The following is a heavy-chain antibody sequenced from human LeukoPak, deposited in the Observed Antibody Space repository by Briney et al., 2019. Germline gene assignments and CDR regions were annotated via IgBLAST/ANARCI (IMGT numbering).Heavy chain of an antibody. CDR2: ISASAGTT. CDR3: AKGGSSWSNYFDS. D-gene: IGHD6-13*01. J-gene: IGHJ4*02. CDR1: RFTFSSYA. V-gene: IGHV3-23*01. Sequence: AGGSLRLSCAASRFTFSSYAMTWVRQTPGKGLEWVSAISASAGTTYYADSVKGRFTISRDNSKNTLYLQMNSLRVDDTALYYCAKGGSSWSNYFDSWGQGTLVTVSS.